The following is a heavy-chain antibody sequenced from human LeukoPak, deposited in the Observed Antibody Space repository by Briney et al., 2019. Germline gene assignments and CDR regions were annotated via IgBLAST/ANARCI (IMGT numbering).Heavy chain of an antibody. J-gene: IGHJ4*02. Sequence: GGSLRLSCTASGFTFGDYAMSWVRQAPGKGLEWVGFIRSKAYGGTTEYAASVKGRFTISRDDSKSIAYLQMNSLKTEDTAVYYCTPTQLLWFGELSPFDYWGQGTLVTVSS. CDR2: IRSKAYGGTT. CDR3: TPTQLLWFGELSPFDY. CDR1: GFTFGDYA. V-gene: IGHV3-49*04. D-gene: IGHD3-10*01.